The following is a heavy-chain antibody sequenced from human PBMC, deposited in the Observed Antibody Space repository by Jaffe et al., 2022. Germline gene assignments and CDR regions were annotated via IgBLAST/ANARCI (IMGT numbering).Heavy chain of an antibody. J-gene: IGHJ4*02. CDR1: GFTFSSYW. Sequence: EVQLVESGGGLVQPGGSLRLSCAASGFTFSSYWMSWVRQAPGKGLEWVANIKQDGSEKYYVDSVKGRFTISRDNAKNSLYLQMNSLRAEDTAVYYCAREREKYYDFWSGYYPGSGFDYWGQGTLVTVSS. CDR3: AREREKYYDFWSGYYPGSGFDY. D-gene: IGHD3-3*01. CDR2: IKQDGSEK. V-gene: IGHV3-7*01.